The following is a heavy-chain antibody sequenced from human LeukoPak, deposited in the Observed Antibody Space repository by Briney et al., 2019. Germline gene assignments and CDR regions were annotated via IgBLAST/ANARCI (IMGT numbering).Heavy chain of an antibody. V-gene: IGHV1-18*01. CDR1: GYTFTSYG. J-gene: IGHJ4*02. D-gene: IGHD3-22*01. CDR3: ASGEVVQYYYDSSGLQI. Sequence: ASVKVSCKASGYTFTSYGISWVRQAPGQGLEWMGWISAYNGNTNYAQKLQGRVTMTTDTSTSTAYMELRSLRSDDTAVYYCASGEVVQYYYDSSGLQIWGQGTLVTVSS. CDR2: ISAYNGNT.